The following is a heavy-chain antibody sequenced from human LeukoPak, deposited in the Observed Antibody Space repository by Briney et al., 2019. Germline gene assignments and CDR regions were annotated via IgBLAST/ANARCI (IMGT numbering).Heavy chain of an antibody. CDR2: IYPGDSDT. D-gene: IGHD3-10*01. V-gene: IGHV5-51*01. CDR1: GYSFTSYW. CDR3: ATKVDGSGSYEGYFDY. Sequence: GESLKISCKGSGYSFTSYWIGWVRQMPGKGLEWMGIIYPGDSDTRYSPSFQGQVTISADKSISTAYLQWSSLKASDTTMYYCATKVDGSGSYEGYFDYWGQGTLVTVSS. J-gene: IGHJ4*02.